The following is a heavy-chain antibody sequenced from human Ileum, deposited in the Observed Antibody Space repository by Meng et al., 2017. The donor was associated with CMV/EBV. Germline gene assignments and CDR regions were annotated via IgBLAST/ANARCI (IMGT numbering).Heavy chain of an antibody. Sequence: QVELEASRTGLLKPREPLALSCTGSGGSFSDYYWNWIRQPAGQGLEWIGRIHSNGATDYNPSLQSRVTMSVDSSKNEFFLSLSFVTAADTAIYYCARRRGPRGYIDYWGQGILVTVSS. J-gene: IGHJ4*02. V-gene: IGHV4-4*07. CDR3: ARRRGPRGYIDY. CDR1: GGSFSDYY. CDR2: IHSNGAT. D-gene: IGHD3-10*01.